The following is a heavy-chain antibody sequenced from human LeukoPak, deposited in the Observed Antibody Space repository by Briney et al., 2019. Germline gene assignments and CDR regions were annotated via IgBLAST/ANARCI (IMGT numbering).Heavy chain of an antibody. CDR1: GFTFSNYR. J-gene: IGHJ4*02. Sequence: SGGSLRLSCAASGFTFSNYRMAWVRQAPGKGLEWVSNIKQDRSQTYYVDSVEGRLTISRDNAKNSLYLQMNSLRAQDTAVYFCARVGSYGSGWHGVWYSWGQATLVTVSP. CDR3: ARVGSYGSGWHGVWYS. V-gene: IGHV3-7*05. CDR2: IKQDRSQT. D-gene: IGHD6-19*01.